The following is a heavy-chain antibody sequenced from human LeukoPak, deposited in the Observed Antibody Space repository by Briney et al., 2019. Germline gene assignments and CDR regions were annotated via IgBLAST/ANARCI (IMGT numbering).Heavy chain of an antibody. CDR2: INTNTGNP. Sequence: ASVKVSCKASGYTFTSYYMHWVRQAPGQGLEWMGWINTNTGNPTYAQGFTGRFVFSLDTSVSTAYLQISSLKAEDTAVYYCAREEVRYFDWLLPFDYWGQGTLVTVSS. CDR3: AREEVRYFDWLLPFDY. D-gene: IGHD3-9*01. V-gene: IGHV7-4-1*02. J-gene: IGHJ4*02. CDR1: GYTFTSYY.